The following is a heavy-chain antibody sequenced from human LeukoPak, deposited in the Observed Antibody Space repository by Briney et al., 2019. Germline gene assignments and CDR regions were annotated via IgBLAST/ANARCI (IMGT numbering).Heavy chain of an antibody. V-gene: IGHV4-39*07. Sequence: SETLSLTCTVSGGSISSSSYYWGWIRQPPGKGLEWIGEINHSGSTNYNPSLKSRVTISVDTSKNQFSLKLSSVTAADTAVYYCARLQLAFDYWGQGTLVTVSS. CDR2: INHSGST. D-gene: IGHD1-1*01. J-gene: IGHJ4*02. CDR3: ARLQLAFDY. CDR1: GGSISSSSYY.